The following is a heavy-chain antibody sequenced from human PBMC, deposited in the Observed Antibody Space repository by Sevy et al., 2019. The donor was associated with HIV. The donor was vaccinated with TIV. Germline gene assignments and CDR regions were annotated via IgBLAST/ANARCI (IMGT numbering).Heavy chain of an antibody. CDR2: ISYDGSNK. CDR3: ARDGGNWGPRGYFDY. J-gene: IGHJ4*02. CDR1: GFTFSSYA. V-gene: IGHV3-30-3*01. Sequence: GGSLRLSCAASGFTFSSYAMHWVRQAPGKGLEWVAVISYDGSNKYYADSVKGRFTISRDNSKNTLYLQMNSLRAEDTAVYYCARDGGNWGPRGYFDYWGQGTLVTVSS. D-gene: IGHD7-27*01.